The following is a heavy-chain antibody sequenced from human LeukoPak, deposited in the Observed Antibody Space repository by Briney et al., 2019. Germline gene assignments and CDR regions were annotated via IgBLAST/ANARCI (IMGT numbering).Heavy chain of an antibody. D-gene: IGHD7-27*01. J-gene: IGHJ4*02. Sequence: GGSLRLSCAASGFTFSDYYMSWIRQAPGKGLEWISYISGSGRTIHYADSVRGRFTISRDNAESSLYLQMNSLRAEDTAVYYCARGHWGLDYWGRGTLVTVSS. CDR2: ISGSGRTI. V-gene: IGHV3-11*04. CDR1: GFTFSDYY. CDR3: ARGHWGLDY.